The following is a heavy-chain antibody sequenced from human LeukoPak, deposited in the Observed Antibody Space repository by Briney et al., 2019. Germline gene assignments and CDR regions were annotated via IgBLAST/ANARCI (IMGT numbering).Heavy chain of an antibody. J-gene: IGHJ4*02. Sequence: ASGKVSCKASGYTFTGYYMHWVRQAPGQGLEWMGWINPNSGGTNYAQKFQGRVTMTRDTSISTAYMELSRLRSDDTAVYYCARTYYDSSGYSSLDYWGQGTLVTVSS. V-gene: IGHV1-2*02. D-gene: IGHD3-22*01. CDR2: INPNSGGT. CDR3: ARTYYDSSGYSSLDY. CDR1: GYTFTGYY.